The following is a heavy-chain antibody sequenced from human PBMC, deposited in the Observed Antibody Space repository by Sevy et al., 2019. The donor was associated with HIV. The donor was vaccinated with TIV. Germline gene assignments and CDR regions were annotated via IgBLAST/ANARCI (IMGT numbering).Heavy chain of an antibody. V-gene: IGHV3-30-3*01. Sequence: GGSLRLSCAASGFAFSNYYAMHWVRQAPGKGLEWVALISYDGSDKYYADSVKGRFTISRDNFKNPLYLQMNSLTTEDTAGYYCARPRANYVDHYFFYAMDVWGQGTTVTVSS. D-gene: IGHD4-17*01. J-gene: IGHJ6*02. CDR1: GFAFSNYYA. CDR2: ISYDGSDK. CDR3: ARPRANYVDHYFFYAMDV.